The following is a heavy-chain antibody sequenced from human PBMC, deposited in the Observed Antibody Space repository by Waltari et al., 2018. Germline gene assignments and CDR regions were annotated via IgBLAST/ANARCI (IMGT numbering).Heavy chain of an antibody. CDR3: AGLLRSWGRCDFYY. Sequence: EVQLVESGGGLVQPGGSLRLSCAASGFTFTRYWMSWVRQAPGKGVEWVANIKQDGSEKYYGDTGKGRITISRENGKNSLYLQMNRLRGEEKAVDYWAGLLRSWGRCDFYYWGQGTLVTGFS. J-gene: IGHJ4*02. D-gene: IGHD3-16*01. V-gene: IGHV3-7*01. CDR2: IKQDGSEK. CDR1: GFTFTRYW.